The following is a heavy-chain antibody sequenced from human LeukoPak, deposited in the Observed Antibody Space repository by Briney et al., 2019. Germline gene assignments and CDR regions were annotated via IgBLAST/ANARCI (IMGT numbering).Heavy chain of an antibody. V-gene: IGHV1-2*02. J-gene: IGHJ5*02. CDR2: INLNSGGT. CDR1: GYTFTGYY. CDR3: ARDSHNWNYSGFDP. Sequence: ASVKVSCKASGYTFTGYYMHWVRQAPGQGLEWMGWINLNSGGTNYAQKFQGRVTMTRDTSISTAYMELSRLRSDDTAVYYCARDSHNWNYSGFDPWGQGTLVTVSS. D-gene: IGHD1-7*01.